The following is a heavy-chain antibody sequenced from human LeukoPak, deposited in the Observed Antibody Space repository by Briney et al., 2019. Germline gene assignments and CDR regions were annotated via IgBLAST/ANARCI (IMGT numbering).Heavy chain of an antibody. V-gene: IGHV3-43*02. CDR3: AKGGYTYGGRLFDY. CDR1: GFTFDDYV. CDR2: ISGDGGAT. D-gene: IGHD5-18*01. J-gene: IGHJ4*02. Sequence: GGSLRLSCAASGFTFDDYVMHWVRQAPGKGLEWVSFISGDGGATYYADSAKGRFTISRDNGRKSLYLQMHSLRTEDTALYYCAKGGYTYGGRLFDYWGQGTLVTVSS.